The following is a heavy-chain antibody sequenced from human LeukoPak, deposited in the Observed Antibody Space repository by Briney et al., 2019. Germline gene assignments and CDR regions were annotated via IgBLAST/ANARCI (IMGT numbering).Heavy chain of an antibody. CDR3: ARLKFYDSTGYSPGYYMDV. Sequence: SETLSLTCTVSGGSIISNYWSWIRRSAGTGLEWIGRIYGSGITDYNPSLKSRVTMSLDTSRKQFSLRLTSVTAADTAVYYCARLKFYDSTGYSPGYYMDVWGKGTTVSVFS. J-gene: IGHJ6*03. V-gene: IGHV4-4*07. D-gene: IGHD3-22*01. CDR2: IYGSGIT. CDR1: GGSIISNY.